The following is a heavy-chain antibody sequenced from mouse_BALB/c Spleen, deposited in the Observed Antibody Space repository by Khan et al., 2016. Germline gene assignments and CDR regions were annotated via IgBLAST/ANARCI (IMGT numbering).Heavy chain of an antibody. J-gene: IGHJ2*01. D-gene: IGHD2-1*01. Sequence: QVQLQQSGAELMKPGASVKISCKATGYTFSSYWIEWVKQRPGHGLEWIGEILPGSGSTNYNEKFKGKATFTADTSSNTAYMQLSSLTSEDSAVCYCARSGLWYSFDYWGQGSTLTVSS. CDR3: ARSGLWYSFDY. CDR1: GYTFSSYW. CDR2: ILPGSGST. V-gene: IGHV1-9*01.